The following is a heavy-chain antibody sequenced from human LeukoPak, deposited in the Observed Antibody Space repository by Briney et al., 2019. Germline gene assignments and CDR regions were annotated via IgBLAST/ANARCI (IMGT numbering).Heavy chain of an antibody. CDR2: ISGSGGST. Sequence: GGSLRLSCAASGFTFSSYAMTWVRQAPGKGLEWVSGISGSGGSTYYADSVKGRFTISRDNSKNTLYLQVNSLRAEDTAVYYCAKGVGCSGGTCYSGHGMDVWGQGTTVTVSS. J-gene: IGHJ6*02. V-gene: IGHV3-23*01. D-gene: IGHD2-15*01. CDR1: GFTFSSYA. CDR3: AKGVGCSGGTCYSGHGMDV.